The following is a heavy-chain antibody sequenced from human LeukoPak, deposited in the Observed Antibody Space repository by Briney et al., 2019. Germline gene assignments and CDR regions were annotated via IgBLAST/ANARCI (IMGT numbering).Heavy chain of an antibody. Sequence: ASVKVSCKTSGYTFTSYDLNWVRQATGQGLEWMGWVNPNSGNTGYAQKFQGRVTMTEDTSTDTAYMELSSLRSEDTAVYYCATLASRSLYDYWGQGTLVTVSS. CDR2: VNPNSGNT. J-gene: IGHJ4*01. V-gene: IGHV1-8*01. D-gene: IGHD6-13*01. CDR1: GYTFTSYD. CDR3: ATLASRSLYDY.